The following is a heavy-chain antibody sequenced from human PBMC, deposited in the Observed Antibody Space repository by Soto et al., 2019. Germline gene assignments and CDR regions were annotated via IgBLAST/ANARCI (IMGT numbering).Heavy chain of an antibody. CDR3: AKGRGGSGSLTPRVDF. CDR2: ISGGGDTT. Sequence: EVQLLESGGGLVQPGGSLRLSCAASGFTFNNYAMTWVRQAPGKGLEWVSAISGGGDTTSYADSVKGLFTVSRDGSKNTLYLQMSSLRAADTALYYCAKGRGGSGSLTPRVDFWCEGTLVTVSS. CDR1: GFTFNNYA. D-gene: IGHD3-10*01. J-gene: IGHJ4*02. V-gene: IGHV3-23*01.